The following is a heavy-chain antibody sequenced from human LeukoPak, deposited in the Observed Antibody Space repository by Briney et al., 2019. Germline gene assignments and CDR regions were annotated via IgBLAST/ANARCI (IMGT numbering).Heavy chain of an antibody. V-gene: IGHV4-31*03. CDR2: IYYSGST. CDR3: AREGRRGYSYGYNH. CDR1: GGSVSSGNYY. D-gene: IGHD5-18*01. Sequence: SETLSLTCTVSGGSVSSGNYYWSWIRQPPGKGLEWIGYIYYSGSTYYNPSLKSRVTISVDTSKNQFSLKLSSVTAADTAVYYCAREGRRGYSYGYNHWGQGTLVTVSS. J-gene: IGHJ5*02.